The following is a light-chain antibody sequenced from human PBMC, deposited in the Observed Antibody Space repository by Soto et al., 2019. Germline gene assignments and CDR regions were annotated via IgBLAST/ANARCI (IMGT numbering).Light chain of an antibody. Sequence: DIQMTQSPSSLAASVGDRVTITGRASQTISSDLNWYQQKPGKPPKLLIYQASNLESGVPSRFSGSGSGTEFTLTISSLQPDDFGTYYCQQYRTFWTFGQGTKVDI. J-gene: IGKJ1*01. CDR2: QAS. CDR3: QQYRTFWT. CDR1: QTISSD. V-gene: IGKV1-5*03.